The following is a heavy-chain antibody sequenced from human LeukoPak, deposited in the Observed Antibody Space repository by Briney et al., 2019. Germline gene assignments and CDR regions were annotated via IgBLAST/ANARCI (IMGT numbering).Heavy chain of an antibody. CDR2: IYTSGST. J-gene: IGHJ6*03. CDR3: ARSGPSWRYYYMDV. V-gene: IGHV4-4*07. Sequence: YPSETLSLTCTVSGGSISSYYWSWIRQPAGKGLEWIGRIYTSGSTNYNPSLKSRVTMSVDTSKNQFSLKLSSVTAADTAVYYCARSGPSWRYYYMDVWGKGTTVTVSS. CDR1: GGSISSYY.